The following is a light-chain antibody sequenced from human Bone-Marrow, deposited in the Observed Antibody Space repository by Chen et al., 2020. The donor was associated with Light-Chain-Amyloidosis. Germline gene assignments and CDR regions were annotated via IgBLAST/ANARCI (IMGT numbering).Light chain of an antibody. CDR1: NIGSKS. CDR2: DDS. V-gene: IGLV3-21*02. J-gene: IGLJ1*01. CDR3: QVWDGSSDRYV. Sequence: SYVLTQPPSVSVAPGQTASITCGGNNIGSKSVHWYQQKPGQAPVLVVYDDSDWPSGIPERFSGSNSGNAATLTISRVEAGDEADYYCQVWDGSSDRYVFGTGTKVTVL.